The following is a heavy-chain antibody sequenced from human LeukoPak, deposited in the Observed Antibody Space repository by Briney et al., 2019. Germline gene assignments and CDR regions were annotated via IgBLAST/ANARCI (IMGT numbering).Heavy chain of an antibody. D-gene: IGHD6-13*01. V-gene: IGHV4-34*01. CDR2: INHSGST. CDR1: GGSFSGYY. Sequence: SETLSLTCAVYGGSFSGYYWSWIRQPPGKGLEWIGEINHSGSTNYNPSLKSRVTISVDTSKNQFSLKLSSVTAADTAVYYCAIGVAAAGDRGYNWFDPWGQGTLVTVSS. J-gene: IGHJ5*02. CDR3: AIGVAAAGDRGYNWFDP.